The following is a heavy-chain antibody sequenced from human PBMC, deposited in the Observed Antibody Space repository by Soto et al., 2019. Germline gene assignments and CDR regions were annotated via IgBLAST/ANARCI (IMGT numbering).Heavy chain of an antibody. Sequence: LXDSLTISCKGSGYSFTSYWIGLVRQMPGKGLEWMGIIYPGDSDTRYSPSFQGQVTISADKSISTAYLQWSSLKASDTAMYYCARRSYYDFWSGSLDVWGQGTTVTVSS. CDR1: GYSFTSYW. CDR2: IYPGDSDT. V-gene: IGHV5-51*01. CDR3: ARRSYYDFWSGSLDV. D-gene: IGHD3-3*01. J-gene: IGHJ6*02.